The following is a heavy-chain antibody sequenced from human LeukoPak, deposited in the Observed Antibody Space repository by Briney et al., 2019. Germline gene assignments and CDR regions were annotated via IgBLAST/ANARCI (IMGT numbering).Heavy chain of an antibody. V-gene: IGHV3-21*01. Sequence: GGSLRLSCAASGFIFSRHGMNWVRQAPGKGLEWVSSISSSSSYIYYADSVKGRFTISRENAKNSLSLQMNSLRAEDTAVYYCATASGAFDIWGQGTMVTVSS. CDR1: GFIFSRHG. J-gene: IGHJ3*02. D-gene: IGHD1-1*01. CDR2: ISSSSSYI. CDR3: ATASGAFDI.